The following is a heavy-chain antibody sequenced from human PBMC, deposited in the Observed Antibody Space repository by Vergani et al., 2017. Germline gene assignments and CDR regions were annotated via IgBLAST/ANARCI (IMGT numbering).Heavy chain of an antibody. CDR3: AGPQGTSAYYYGGFYY. J-gene: IGHJ4*02. Sequence: EVQLLESGGGLVQPGGSLRLSCAASGFTFSTCAMTWVRQAPGKGLEWVSTISSDGGSTYYADSVKGRFTISRDNSKNTLSLQMNILTAEDTAIYYCAGPQGTSAYYYGGFYYWGQGSLVTVSS. CDR2: ISSDGGST. CDR1: GFTFSTCA. D-gene: IGHD3-22*01. V-gene: IGHV3-23*01.